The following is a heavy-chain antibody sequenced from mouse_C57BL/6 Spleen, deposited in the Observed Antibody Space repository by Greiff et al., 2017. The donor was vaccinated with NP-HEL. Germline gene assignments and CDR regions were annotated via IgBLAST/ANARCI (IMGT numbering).Heavy chain of an antibody. V-gene: IGHV1-81*01. D-gene: IGHD2-4*01. Sequence: VKLVESGAELARPGASVKLSCKASGYTFTSYGISWVKQRTGQGLEWIGEIYPRSGNTYYNEKFKGKATLTADKSSSTAYMELRSLTSEDSAVYFCAIGDYDYDGGYWGQGTTLTVSS. CDR1: GYTFTSYG. CDR2: IYPRSGNT. CDR3: AIGDYDYDGGY. J-gene: IGHJ2*01.